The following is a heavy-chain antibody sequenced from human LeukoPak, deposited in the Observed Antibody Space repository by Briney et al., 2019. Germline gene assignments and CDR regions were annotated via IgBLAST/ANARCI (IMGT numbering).Heavy chain of an antibody. J-gene: IGHJ3*02. D-gene: IGHD4-17*01. V-gene: IGHV4-34*01. CDR3: ARGATVNAFDI. CDR2: INHSGST. Sequence: SETLPLTCAVYGGSFSGYYWSWIRQPPGKGLEWIGEINHSGSTNYNPSLKSRVTISVDTSKNQFSLKLSSVTAADTAVYYCARGATVNAFDIWGQGKMVTVSS. CDR1: GGSFSGYY.